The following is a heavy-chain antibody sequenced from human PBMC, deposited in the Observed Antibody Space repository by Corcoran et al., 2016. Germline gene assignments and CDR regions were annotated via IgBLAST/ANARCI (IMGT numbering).Heavy chain of an antibody. J-gene: IGHJ4*02. CDR2: IYPGESDT. CDR3: ARRGIAVAGTGTYFDY. V-gene: IGHV5-51*01. Sequence: EVQLVQSGAEVKKPGESLKVSCKGSGYSFTSYWIGWVRQMPGKGLEWMGIIYPGESDTRYSPSFEGQVTISADTSISTAYLQWSSLKASDTAMYYCARRGIAVAGTGTYFDYRGQGTLVTVSS. CDR1: GYSFTSYW. D-gene: IGHD6-19*01.